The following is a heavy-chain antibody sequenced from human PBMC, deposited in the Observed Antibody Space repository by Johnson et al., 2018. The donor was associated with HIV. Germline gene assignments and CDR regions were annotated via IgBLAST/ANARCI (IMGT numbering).Heavy chain of an antibody. CDR1: GFTVSNNY. CDR3: ARDLMVGPTRTGSFDI. CDR2: IYASGDT. D-gene: IGHD1-26*01. Sequence: VQLVESGGDLVQPGGSLRLSCAASGFTVSNNYVSWVRQAPGKGLEWVSVIYASGDTYHAASVKGRFTISRDNSKNTVYLQMSSLRVEDTAIYHCARDLMVGPTRTGSFDILGQGTMVTVSS. J-gene: IGHJ3*02. V-gene: IGHV3-66*02.